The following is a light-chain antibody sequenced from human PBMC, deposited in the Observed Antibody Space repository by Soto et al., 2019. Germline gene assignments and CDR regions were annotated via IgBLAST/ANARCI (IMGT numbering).Light chain of an antibody. CDR1: QSISTY. Sequence: DIQMTQSPSSLSASVGDRVTITCRASQSISTYLSWYQQKPGKAPNLLIYKASSLEGGVPSRFIGSGSGTELSLTISSLQPEDVATYYCEQRYSTPQVTFGGGTKVEIK. CDR2: KAS. CDR3: EQRYSTPQVT. J-gene: IGKJ4*01. V-gene: IGKV1-39*01.